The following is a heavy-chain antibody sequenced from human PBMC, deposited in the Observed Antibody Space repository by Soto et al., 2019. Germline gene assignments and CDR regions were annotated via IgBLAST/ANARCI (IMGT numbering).Heavy chain of an antibody. CDR3: ARRGNLKGYCSGGSCYSKYYYYYYMDV. V-gene: IGHV4-59*08. CDR1: GGSISSYY. D-gene: IGHD2-15*01. J-gene: IGHJ6*03. Sequence: SETLSLTCTVSGGSISSYYWSWIRQPPGKGLEWIGYIYYSGSTNYNPSLKSRVTISVDTSKNQFSLKLSSVTAADTAVYYCARRGNLKGYCSGGSCYSKYYYYYYMDVWGKGTTVTVSS. CDR2: IYYSGST.